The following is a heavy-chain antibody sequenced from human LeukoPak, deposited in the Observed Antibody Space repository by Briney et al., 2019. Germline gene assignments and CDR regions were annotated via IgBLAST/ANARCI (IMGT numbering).Heavy chain of an antibody. CDR1: GGSFSSYY. Sequence: PSETLSLTCTVSGGSFSSYYWSWIRQPAGKGLEWIGRIYTSGSTNYNPSLKSRVTMSVDTSKNQFSLKLSSVTAADTAVYYCAREYCISTSCYLYIWYFDLWVRGTLVTVSS. D-gene: IGHD2-2*01. CDR3: AREYCISTSCYLYIWYFDL. CDR2: IYTSGST. V-gene: IGHV4-4*07. J-gene: IGHJ2*01.